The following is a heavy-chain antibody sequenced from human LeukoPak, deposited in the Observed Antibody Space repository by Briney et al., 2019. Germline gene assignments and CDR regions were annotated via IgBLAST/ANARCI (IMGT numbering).Heavy chain of an antibody. CDR2: INPNSGGT. V-gene: IGHV1-2*02. CDR3: ARGRQLHLGELFPFAEFFQP. J-gene: IGHJ1*01. Sequence: ASVKVSCTTSGYTFTCQYLHWVRQAPGQGLEWMGWINPNSGGTKSAQKFQGRVIVTRDTSISTAYMELRSLSSDDTAVYYCARGRQLHLGELFPFAEFFQPWGQGTLVTVFS. D-gene: IGHD3-16*01. CDR1: GYTFTCQY.